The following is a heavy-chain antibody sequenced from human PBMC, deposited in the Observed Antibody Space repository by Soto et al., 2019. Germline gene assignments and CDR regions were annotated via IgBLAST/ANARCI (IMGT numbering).Heavy chain of an antibody. J-gene: IGHJ4*02. Sequence: GGSLRLSCAASGFTFRSYAMNWVRQTQEKGLEWVSSISSTSTYTHYADSVKGRFTISRDNANNSLFLQMDSLRAEDTAIYYCARDLALAGNYWGQGALVTVSS. CDR2: ISSTSTYT. V-gene: IGHV3-21*01. CDR1: GFTFRSYA. CDR3: ARDLALAGNY. D-gene: IGHD6-19*01.